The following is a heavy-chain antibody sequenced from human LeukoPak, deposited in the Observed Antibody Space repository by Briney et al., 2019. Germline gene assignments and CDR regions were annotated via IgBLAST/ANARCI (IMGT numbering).Heavy chain of an antibody. J-gene: IGHJ6*02. CDR3: AREGRITTPGTIYFYFGLDL. CDR2: IIPVHGKP. V-gene: IGHV1-69*11. CDR1: GYTFTSYD. Sequence: ASVKVSCKASGYTFTSYDINWVRQAPGQGLEWMGKIIPVHGKPNYAQQFQGRVTITADESTSTAYLELSSLKSEDTAVYYCAREGRITTPGTIYFYFGLDLWGQGTTVIVSS. D-gene: IGHD6-13*01.